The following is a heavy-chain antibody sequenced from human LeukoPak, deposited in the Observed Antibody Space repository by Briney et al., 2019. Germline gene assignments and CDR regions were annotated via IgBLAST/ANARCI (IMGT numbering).Heavy chain of an antibody. D-gene: IGHD1-26*01. CDR3: TRVRLGATTRYFDY. Sequence: GGSLRLSCAASGFTFDDYAMHWVRQAPGKGLEWVSGISWSSGSIGYAESAKGRFTISRDNAKNSLYLQMNSLKTEDTAVYYCTRVRLGATTRYFDYWGQGTLVTVSA. V-gene: IGHV3-9*01. CDR2: ISWSSGSI. J-gene: IGHJ4*02. CDR1: GFTFDDYA.